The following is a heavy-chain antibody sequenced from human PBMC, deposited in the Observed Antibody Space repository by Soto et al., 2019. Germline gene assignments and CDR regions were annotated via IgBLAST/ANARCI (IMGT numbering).Heavy chain of an antibody. CDR1: GFTFSSYA. Sequence: QVQLVESGGGVVQPGRSLRLSCAASGFTFSSYAMHWVRQAPGKGLEWVAVISYDGSNKYYADSVKGRFTISRDNSKTTLYRQMNSPRAEDTAVYYCARDRLRYNCNDFPYYYYGMDVWGQGTTVTVSS. D-gene: IGHD1-1*01. V-gene: IGHV3-30-3*01. CDR2: ISYDGSNK. J-gene: IGHJ6*02. CDR3: ARDRLRYNCNDFPYYYYGMDV.